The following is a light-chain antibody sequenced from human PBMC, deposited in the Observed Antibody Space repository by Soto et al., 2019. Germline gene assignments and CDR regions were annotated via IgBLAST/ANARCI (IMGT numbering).Light chain of an antibody. Sequence: DIQMPQSPSSLSASVGDRVTITCRASQTISSYLNWYQQKPGKAPKLLIYAASSLQSGVPSRFSGSGSGTDFTLTISSLQPEDFATYYCQQSHSIPYTFGQGTKLEI. CDR1: QTISSY. CDR2: AAS. CDR3: QQSHSIPYT. J-gene: IGKJ2*01. V-gene: IGKV1-39*01.